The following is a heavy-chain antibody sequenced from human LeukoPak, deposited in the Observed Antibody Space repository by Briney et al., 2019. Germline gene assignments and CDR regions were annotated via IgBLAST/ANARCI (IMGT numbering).Heavy chain of an antibody. J-gene: IGHJ5*02. CDR2: LNPNSGGT. V-gene: IGHV1-2*02. CDR1: GYTFTSND. Sequence: ASVKVSCKASGYTFTSNDINWVRQATGQGLEWMGWLNPNSGGTNYAQKFQGRVTMTRDTSISTAYMELSRLRSDDTAVYYCARSREILLWFEESHNWFDPWGQGTLVTVSS. CDR3: ARSREILLWFEESHNWFDP. D-gene: IGHD3-10*01.